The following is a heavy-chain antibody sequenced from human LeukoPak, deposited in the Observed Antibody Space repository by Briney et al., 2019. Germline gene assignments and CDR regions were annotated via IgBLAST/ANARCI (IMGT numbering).Heavy chain of an antibody. CDR3: ARLTRRIVVVPAAMPQFDP. CDR1: GGSFSGYY. D-gene: IGHD2-2*01. V-gene: IGHV4-34*01. CDR2: INHSGST. Sequence: SETLSLTCAVYGGSFSGYYWSWIRQPPGKGLEWIGEINHSGSTNYNPSLKSRVTISVDTSKNQFSLKLSSVTAADTAVYYCARLTRRIVVVPAAMPQFDPWGQGTLVTVSS. J-gene: IGHJ5*02.